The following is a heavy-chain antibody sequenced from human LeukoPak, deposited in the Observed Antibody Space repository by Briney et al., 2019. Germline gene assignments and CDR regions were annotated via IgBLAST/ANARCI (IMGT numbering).Heavy chain of an antibody. V-gene: IGHV4-34*01. D-gene: IGHD4-17*01. Sequence: SETLSLTCAVYGGSFSGYYWSWIRQPPGKGLEWIGEINHSGSTNYNPSLKSRVTISVDTSKNQFSLKLSSVTAADTAVYYCARFGPYGDYVDAFDIWGQGTMVTASS. CDR1: GGSFSGYY. J-gene: IGHJ3*02. CDR3: ARFGPYGDYVDAFDI. CDR2: INHSGST.